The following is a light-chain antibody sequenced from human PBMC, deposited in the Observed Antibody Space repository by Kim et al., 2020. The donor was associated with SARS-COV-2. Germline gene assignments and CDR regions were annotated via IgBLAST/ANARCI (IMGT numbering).Light chain of an antibody. CDR3: QTWGTGLRV. Sequence: QPVLTQSPSASASLGASVKLTCTLSSGHSSYAIAWHQQQPEKGPRYLMILNSDGSHTRGDGIPDRFSGSSSGAERYLTISSLQSEDEADYYCQTWGTGLRVFGGGTQLTV. CDR2: LNSDGSH. V-gene: IGLV4-69*01. CDR1: SGHSSYA. J-gene: IGLJ3*02.